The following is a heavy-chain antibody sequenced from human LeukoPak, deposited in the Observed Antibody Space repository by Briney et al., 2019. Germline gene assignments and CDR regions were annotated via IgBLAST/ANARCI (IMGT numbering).Heavy chain of an antibody. Sequence: PSQTLSLTCAVSGGSISSADYSWSWIRQPPGKGLEWIGYIYHSGATSYNPSLKSRVSMSLDRSKNQVSLKLSSVTAADTAVYYCATSEVGDYPWFDPWGQGTLVTVSS. CDR3: ATSEVGDYPWFDP. CDR2: IYHSGAT. CDR1: GGSISSADYS. J-gene: IGHJ5*02. D-gene: IGHD4-17*01. V-gene: IGHV4-30-2*01.